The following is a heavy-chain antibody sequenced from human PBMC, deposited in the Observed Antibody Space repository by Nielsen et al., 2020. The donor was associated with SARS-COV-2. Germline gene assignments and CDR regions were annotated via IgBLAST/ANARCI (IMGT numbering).Heavy chain of an antibody. J-gene: IGHJ4*02. Sequence: SETLSLTCTVSGGSISSYYWGWIRQPPGKGLEWIGSIYHSGSTYYNPSLKSRVTISVDTSKNQFSLKLSSVTAADTAVYYCAREEVRGGDFDYWGQGTLVTVSS. CDR1: GGSISSYY. CDR2: IYHSGST. CDR3: AREEVRGGDFDY. V-gene: IGHV4-38-2*02. D-gene: IGHD3-10*01.